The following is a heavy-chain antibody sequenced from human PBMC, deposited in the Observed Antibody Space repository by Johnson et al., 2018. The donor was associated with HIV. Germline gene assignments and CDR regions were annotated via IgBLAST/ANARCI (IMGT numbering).Heavy chain of an antibody. CDR2: ISYDGSNK. J-gene: IGHJ3*02. D-gene: IGHD6-13*01. Sequence: QEQLVESGGGVVQPGRSLRLSCAASGFTFSSYAMHWVRKAPGKGLEWVAVISYDGSNKYYADSVKGRFTISRDNSKNTLYLQMNSLRAEDTAVYYCARSSIYSSSWLADAFDIWGQGTMVTVSS. CDR3: ARSSIYSSSWLADAFDI. CDR1: GFTFSSYA. V-gene: IGHV3-30-3*01.